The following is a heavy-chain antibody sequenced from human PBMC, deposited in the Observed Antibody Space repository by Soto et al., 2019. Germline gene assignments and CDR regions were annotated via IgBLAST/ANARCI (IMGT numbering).Heavy chain of an antibody. CDR2: MNPNSGNT. V-gene: IGHV1-8*01. CDR1: GYTFVSYE. Sequence: QVQLVQSGAEVKKPGASVKVSCKASGYTFVSYEINWVRQATGQGPEWMGWMNPNSGNTGYAQKFQGRVTMTTNTSISTAYMELSSLRSDDMAVYSCARGDGYIFDYWGQGTLITVSS. J-gene: IGHJ4*02. CDR3: ARGDGYIFDY. D-gene: IGHD5-12*01.